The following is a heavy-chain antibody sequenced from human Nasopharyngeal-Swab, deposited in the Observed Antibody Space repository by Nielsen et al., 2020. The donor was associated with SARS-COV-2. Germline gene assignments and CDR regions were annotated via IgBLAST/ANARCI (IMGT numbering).Heavy chain of an antibody. CDR3: ARSRLPGVFSVTASWYFDL. D-gene: IGHD2-21*02. Sequence: VRQAPGKGLEWVSVIYSGGSRHYADSAKGRFTISRDNSKNALYLQMNSLRAEDTAVYYCARSRLPGVFSVTASWYFDLWGRGTLVTVSS. V-gene: IGHV3-53*01. CDR2: IYSGGSR. J-gene: IGHJ2*01.